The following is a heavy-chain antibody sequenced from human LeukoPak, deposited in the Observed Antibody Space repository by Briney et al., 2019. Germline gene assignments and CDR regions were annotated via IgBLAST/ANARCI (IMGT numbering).Heavy chain of an antibody. CDR1: GFTFSSYW. CDR3: ARDYGDPYYDILTGYWDYYYYMNV. Sequence: GGSLRLSCAASGFTFSSYWMSWVRQAPGKGLEWVANIKQDGSEKYYVDSVKGRFTISRDNAKISLYLQMNSLRAEDTAVYYCARDYGDPYYDILTGYWDYYYYMNVWGKGTLVTVSS. J-gene: IGHJ6*03. D-gene: IGHD3-9*01. V-gene: IGHV3-7*01. CDR2: IKQDGSEK.